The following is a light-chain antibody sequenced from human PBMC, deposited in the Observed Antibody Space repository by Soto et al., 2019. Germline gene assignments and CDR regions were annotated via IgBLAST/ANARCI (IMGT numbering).Light chain of an antibody. J-gene: IGKJ4*01. CDR3: QHRSSWPLT. Sequence: EIVLTQSPGTLSLSPGERATLSCRASQSVRSFLAWYQQRPGQAPRLLIYDASNRATGIPARFSGSGSGTDFTLTISSLEPEDFAVYYCQHRSSWPLTFGGGTKVEIK. CDR1: QSVRSF. V-gene: IGKV3-11*01. CDR2: DAS.